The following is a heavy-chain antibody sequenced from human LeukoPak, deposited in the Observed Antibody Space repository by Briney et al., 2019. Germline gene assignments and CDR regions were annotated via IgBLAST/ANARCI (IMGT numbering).Heavy chain of an antibody. V-gene: IGHV1-18*01. CDR3: AADGGSGWPPGAFDI. J-gene: IGHJ3*02. D-gene: IGHD6-19*01. CDR2: ISAYNGNT. CDR1: GYTFTSYG. Sequence: ASVKVSCKASGYTFTSYGISWVRQAPGQGLEWMGWISAYNGNTNYAQKLQGRVTMTTDTSTSTAYMELRSLGSDDTAVYYCAADGGSGWPPGAFDIWGQGTMVTVSS.